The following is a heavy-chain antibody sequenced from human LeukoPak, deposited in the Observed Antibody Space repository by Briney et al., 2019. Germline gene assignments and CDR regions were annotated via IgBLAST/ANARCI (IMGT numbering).Heavy chain of an antibody. Sequence: GGSLRLSCAASGVTFSSSAMTWVRQAPGKGLEWVSAISSSGDPYYSDSVKGRFTISRDNSKNTVSLQMNSLRVDDTAIYYCARVCGTYPCYYGMDVWGQGATVTVSS. V-gene: IGHV3-23*01. CDR1: GVTFSSSA. D-gene: IGHD1-26*01. CDR3: ARVCGTYPCYYGMDV. CDR2: ISSSGDP. J-gene: IGHJ6*02.